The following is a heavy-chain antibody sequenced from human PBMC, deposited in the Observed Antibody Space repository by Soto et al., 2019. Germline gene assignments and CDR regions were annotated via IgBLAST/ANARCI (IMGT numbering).Heavy chain of an antibody. CDR2: ISGAGGST. J-gene: IGHJ4*02. Sequence: EVQLLESGGGLVQPGGSLRLSCAASGLIFETYSMSWVRQPPGKGLEWVSGISGAGGSTYYADSVKGRFTISRDNSKNTLYLQVNSLRTEDTAVYYCAKSWGNTWELYYFDSWGQGTLFTVSS. CDR3: AKSWGNTWELYYFDS. D-gene: IGHD1-7*01. V-gene: IGHV3-23*01. CDR1: GLIFETYS.